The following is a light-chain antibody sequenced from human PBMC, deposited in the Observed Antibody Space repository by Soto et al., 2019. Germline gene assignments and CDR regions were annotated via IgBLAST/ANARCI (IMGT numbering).Light chain of an antibody. CDR1: SNNY. V-gene: IGLV2-14*01. CDR3: GSYRSGTTLI. CDR2: EVA. Sequence: QSALTQPASVSGSLGQSITISCTGTSNNYVSWYQQHPGKAPKLMIDEVANRPSGVSNRFSGSKSGNTASLTISGLHAEDEADYYCGSYRSGTTLIFGGGTQLTVL. J-gene: IGLJ7*01.